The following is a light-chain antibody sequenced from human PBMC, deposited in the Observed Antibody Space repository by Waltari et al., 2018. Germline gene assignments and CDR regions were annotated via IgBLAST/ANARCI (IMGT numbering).Light chain of an antibody. CDR3: QQSYSTLWT. Sequence: DIQMTQSPSSLSASVGARVTITCRASQSISSYLNWYQQKPGNAPKLLIYAASSLQSGVPSRFSGSGSGTDFTLTISSLQPEDFATYYCQQSYSTLWTFGQGTKVEIK. J-gene: IGKJ1*01. V-gene: IGKV1-39*01. CDR1: QSISSY. CDR2: AAS.